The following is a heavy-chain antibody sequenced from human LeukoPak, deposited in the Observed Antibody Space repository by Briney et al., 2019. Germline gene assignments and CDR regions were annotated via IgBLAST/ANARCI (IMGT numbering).Heavy chain of an antibody. CDR3: ASGLRNFDY. CDR2: IKQDGSEK. V-gene: IGHV3-7*01. Sequence: PGGSLRLSCAASGFTLSSYWMSWARQAPGKGLEWVANIKQDGSEKYYVDSVKGRFTISRDNAKNSLYLQMNSLRAEDTAVYYCASGLRNFDYWGQGTLVTVSS. D-gene: IGHD4-17*01. J-gene: IGHJ4*02. CDR1: GFTLSSYW.